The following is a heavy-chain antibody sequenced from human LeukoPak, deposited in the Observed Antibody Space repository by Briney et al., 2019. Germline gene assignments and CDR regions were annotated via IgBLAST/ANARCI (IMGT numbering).Heavy chain of an antibody. CDR2: ISHDGSNK. J-gene: IGHJ6*02. V-gene: IGHV3-30*18. CDR3: AKDLRVYSSSYNYYGMDV. Sequence: GGSLRLSCAASGFSVSTNYLSWVRQAPGKGLEWVAVISHDGSNKYYADSVKGRFTISRDNSKNTLYLQMNSLRAEDTAVYYCAKDLRVYSSSYNYYGMDVWGQGTTVTVSS. CDR1: GFSVSTNY. D-gene: IGHD6-13*01.